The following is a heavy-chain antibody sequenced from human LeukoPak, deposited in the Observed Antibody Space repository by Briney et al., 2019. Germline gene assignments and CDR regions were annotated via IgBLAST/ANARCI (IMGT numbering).Heavy chain of an antibody. CDR1: GFTFSSYA. V-gene: IGHV3-23*01. J-gene: IGHJ6*01. Sequence: GGSLRLSCAASGFTFSSYAMYWVRQAPGKGLEWVSGISGTGDNTLYADSVKGRFTISRDNSKNTLYLEMNSLRAEDTAIYYCAKMKGHPLPKYYMDVWGQGTTVTVSS. CDR3: AKMKGHPLPKYYMDV. D-gene: IGHD1-26*01. CDR2: ISGTGDNT.